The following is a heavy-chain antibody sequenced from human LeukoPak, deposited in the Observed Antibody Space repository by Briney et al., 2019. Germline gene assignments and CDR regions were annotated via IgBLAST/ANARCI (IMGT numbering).Heavy chain of an antibody. V-gene: IGHV5-51*01. D-gene: IGHD3-3*01. CDR2: TYPGDSDT. CDR1: GYSFTSYW. CDR3: ARSRAYYDFWSGYYIFDY. J-gene: IGHJ4*02. Sequence: KRGESLKISCKGSGYSFTSYWIGWVRQMPGKGLEWMGITYPGDSDTRYSPSFQGQVTISADKSISTAYLQWSSLKASDTAMYYCARSRAYYDFWSGYYIFDYWGQGTLVTVSS.